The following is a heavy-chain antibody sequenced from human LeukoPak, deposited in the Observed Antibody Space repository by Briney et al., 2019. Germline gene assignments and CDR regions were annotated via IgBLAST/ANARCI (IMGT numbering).Heavy chain of an antibody. CDR1: VYTFTFYY. Sequence: ASVTVSFTSSVYTFTFYYMHWVRQAPGQGLEWMGWINPNSGGTNYAQKFQGRVTMTRDTSISTAYMELSRLRSDDTAVYYCAREDYDFWSGSSGHYMDVWGKGTTVTVSS. V-gene: IGHV1-2*02. J-gene: IGHJ6*03. CDR2: INPNSGGT. D-gene: IGHD3-3*01. CDR3: AREDYDFWSGSSGHYMDV.